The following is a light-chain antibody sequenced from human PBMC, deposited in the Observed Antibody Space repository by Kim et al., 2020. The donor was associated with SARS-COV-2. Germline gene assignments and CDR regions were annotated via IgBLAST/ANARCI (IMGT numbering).Light chain of an antibody. CDR2: AAS. V-gene: IGKV1D-16*01. Sequence: ASLGDRVTITCRASQDVSSWVAWFQQRPGKAPQCLIYAASTLQSGVPSRFSGSGSGTHFTLTISTLHPEDFATYYFQQYGDYPFTFGQGTRLEIK. J-gene: IGKJ5*01. CDR1: QDVSSW. CDR3: QQYGDYPFT.